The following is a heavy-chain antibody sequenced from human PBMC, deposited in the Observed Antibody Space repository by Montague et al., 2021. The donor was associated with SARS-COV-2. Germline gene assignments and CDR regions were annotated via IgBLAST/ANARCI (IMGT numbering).Heavy chain of an antibody. J-gene: IGHJ4*02. CDR3: TRGPRGNNGGKSDY. CDR1: GFTFSNYW. Sequence: SLRLSCAASGFTFSNYWMTWVRQAPGKGLEWVANIKQDESEEYYVDSVEGRFAISRDNAKNSLYLQMNSLRVEDTAVYYCTRGPRGNNGGKSDYWGQGTLVTVSS. D-gene: IGHD4-23*01. V-gene: IGHV3-7*01. CDR2: IKQDESEE.